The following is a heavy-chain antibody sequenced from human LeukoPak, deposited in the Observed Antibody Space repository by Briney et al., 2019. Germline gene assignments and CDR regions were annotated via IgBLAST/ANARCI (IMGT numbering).Heavy chain of an antibody. CDR2: ISSSGSTI. J-gene: IGHJ6*02. V-gene: IGHV3-11*01. CDR3: ARDLGRRVYYYGMDV. D-gene: IGHD7-27*01. CDR1: GFTFSDYY. Sequence: GGSLRLSCAASGFTFSDYYMSWIRQAPGKGLEWVSYISSSGSTIYYADSEKGRFAISRDNAKNSLYLQMNSLRAEDTAVYYCARDLGRRVYYYGMDVWGQGTTVTVSS.